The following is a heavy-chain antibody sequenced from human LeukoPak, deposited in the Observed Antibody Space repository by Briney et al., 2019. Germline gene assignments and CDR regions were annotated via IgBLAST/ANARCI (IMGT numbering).Heavy chain of an antibody. D-gene: IGHD2-2*01. CDR3: ARTFSSTSCYGGCYYYYGMDV. V-gene: IGHV1-69*04. CDR1: GRTLGSYA. J-gene: IGHJ6*02. Sequence: ASGKVSCKASGRTLGSYAISWVRQAAGEGLEWMGRTIPILGIANYAQKLQVRVTITADKSTSTAYMDLSSMRYEDTAVYYCARTFSSTSCYGGCYYYYGMDVWGQGTTVTVSS. CDR2: TIPILGIA.